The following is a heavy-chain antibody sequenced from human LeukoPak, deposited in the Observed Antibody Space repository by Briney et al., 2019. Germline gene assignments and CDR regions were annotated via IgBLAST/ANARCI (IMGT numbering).Heavy chain of an antibody. D-gene: IGHD4-17*01. Sequence: ASVKVSCEASGYTFTGYYMHWVRQAPGQGLEWMGWINPNSGGTNYAQKFQGRVTMTRDTSISTAYMELSRLRSDDTAVYYCASQTYGDYGRGAFDIWGQGTMVTVSS. CDR1: GYTFTGYY. CDR3: ASQTYGDYGRGAFDI. V-gene: IGHV1-2*02. CDR2: INPNSGGT. J-gene: IGHJ3*02.